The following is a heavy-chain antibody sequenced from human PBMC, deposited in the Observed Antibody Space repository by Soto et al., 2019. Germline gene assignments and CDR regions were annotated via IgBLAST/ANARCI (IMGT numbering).Heavy chain of an antibody. D-gene: IGHD6-19*01. CDR1: GGSISGSC. V-gene: IGHV4-59*01. CDR3: ARSVAVPGAHIDY. Sequence: PSETLSLTCSVSGGSISGSCWSWIRQSPGKGLEWLGYVYYTGSTNYSPSLRSRVSISVDTSKNEFSLGLSSVTAADTAVYFCARSVAVPGAHIDYWGQGTQVTVSS. J-gene: IGHJ4*02. CDR2: VYYTGST.